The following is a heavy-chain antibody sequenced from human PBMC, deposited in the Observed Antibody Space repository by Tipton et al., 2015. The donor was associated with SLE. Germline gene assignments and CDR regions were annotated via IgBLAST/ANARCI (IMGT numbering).Heavy chain of an antibody. CDR2: IIPMSDTI. V-gene: IGHV1-69*06. D-gene: IGHD1-26*01. CDR1: GYTFSSYS. Sequence: QSGAEVKKPGSSVKVSYKTSGYTFSSYSITWVRQAPGQGLEWMGGIIPMSDTISYAQKFQGRVTIIADKSTTTAYMELSSLRSDDTAVYYCTRGFLTGNYFGDWGQGTLVTVSS. CDR3: TRGFLTGNYFGD. J-gene: IGHJ4*02.